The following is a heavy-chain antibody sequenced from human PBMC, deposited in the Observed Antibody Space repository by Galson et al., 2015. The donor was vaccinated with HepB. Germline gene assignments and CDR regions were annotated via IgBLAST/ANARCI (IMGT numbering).Heavy chain of an antibody. J-gene: IGHJ4*02. CDR1: GYTFTSYG. Sequence: SVKVSCKASGYTFTSYGISWVRQAPGQGLEWMGWINTNTGNPTYAQGFTGRFVFSLDTSVSTAYLQISSLKAEDTAVYYCARDQFGLDIVVVPAAFDYWGQGTLVTVSS. D-gene: IGHD2-2*03. CDR3: ARDQFGLDIVVVPAAFDY. CDR2: INTNTGNP. V-gene: IGHV7-4-1*02.